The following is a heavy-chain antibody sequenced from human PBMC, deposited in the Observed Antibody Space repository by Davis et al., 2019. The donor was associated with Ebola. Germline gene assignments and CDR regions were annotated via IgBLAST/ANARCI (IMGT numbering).Heavy chain of an antibody. CDR1: GGSISSHY. D-gene: IGHD1-14*01. CDR3: ARLTGGWEYDFDY. V-gene: IGHV4-59*11. Sequence: PSETLSLTCTVSGGSISSHYWSWIRQPPGKGLEWIGYIEYSGRTNYNPSLKSRVTISVDTSKNQFSLKLSSVTAADTAVYYCARLTGGWEYDFDYWGQGTLVTVPS. J-gene: IGHJ4*02. CDR2: IEYSGRT.